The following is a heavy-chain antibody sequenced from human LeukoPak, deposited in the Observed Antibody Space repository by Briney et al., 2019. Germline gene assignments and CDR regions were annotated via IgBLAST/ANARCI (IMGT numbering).Heavy chain of an antibody. D-gene: IGHD3-3*01. J-gene: IGHJ3*02. V-gene: IGHV3-23*01. CDR3: AKELTGFLEWLLPGI. Sequence: GGSLRLSCAASGFTFSIYAMNWVRQTPGKGLEWVSVISGSGGNTYYADSVKGRFTISRDNSKNTLYLQMNSLRAEDTAVYYCAKELTGFLEWLLPGIWGQGTMVTVSS. CDR1: GFTFSIYA. CDR2: ISGSGGNT.